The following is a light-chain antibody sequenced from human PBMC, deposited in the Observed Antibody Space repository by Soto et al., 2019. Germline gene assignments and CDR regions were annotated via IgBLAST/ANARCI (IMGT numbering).Light chain of an antibody. J-gene: IGKJ4*01. CDR3: QRLSHA. CDR2: AAS. CDR1: QSITTY. Sequence: DIQMTQSPSSLSASVGDRVTITCRASQSITTYLHWYQQKPGKAPNLLIYAASNLQSGAPSRFSGSGSGTDFTLTISSLQPEDFATYYCQRLSHAFGGGTKVDIK. V-gene: IGKV1-39*01.